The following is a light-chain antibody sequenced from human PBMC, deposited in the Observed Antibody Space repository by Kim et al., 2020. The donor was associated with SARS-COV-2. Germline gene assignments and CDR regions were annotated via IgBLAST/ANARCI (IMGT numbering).Light chain of an antibody. CDR1: ESISSS. Sequence: ASVGDRVTITCRASESISSSLAWYQQRPGKAPRLLIYRASNLQSGVPSRFSAFGTGTDFTLTISSLQPDDFATYYCQQYDSDSRTFGRGTKVEI. J-gene: IGKJ1*01. V-gene: IGKV1-5*03. CDR3: QQYDSDSRT. CDR2: RAS.